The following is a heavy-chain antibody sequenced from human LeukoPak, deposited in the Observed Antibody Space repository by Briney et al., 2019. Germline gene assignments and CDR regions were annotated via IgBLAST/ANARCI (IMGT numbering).Heavy chain of an antibody. D-gene: IGHD1-26*01. CDR1: GFTFSSYE. Sequence: QLGGSLRLSCAASGFTFSSYEMNWVRQAPGKGLVWVSRINSDGGSTSYADSVKGRFTISRDNAKNTLYLQMNSLRAEDTAVYYCASLNQWELLVSFDYWGQGTLVTVSS. CDR2: INSDGGST. CDR3: ASLNQWELLVSFDY. V-gene: IGHV3-74*01. J-gene: IGHJ4*02.